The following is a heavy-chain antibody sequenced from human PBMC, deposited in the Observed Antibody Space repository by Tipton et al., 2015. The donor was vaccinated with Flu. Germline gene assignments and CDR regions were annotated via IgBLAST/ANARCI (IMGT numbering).Heavy chain of an antibody. J-gene: IGHJ1*01. Sequence: QLVQSGAEVKKPGESLKISCKGSGYTFTSYWIAWVRQMPGKGLEWMGIIFPGDSDTRYSPSFRGQVTLSADKSISTAYLQWNSLPTSDTAMYFCARVEQIDTAMQHFLPWGKGTLVTVSS. CDR1: GYTFTSYW. CDR3: ARVEQIDTAMQHFLP. V-gene: IGHV5-51*03. D-gene: IGHD1/OR15-1a*01. CDR2: IFPGDSDT.